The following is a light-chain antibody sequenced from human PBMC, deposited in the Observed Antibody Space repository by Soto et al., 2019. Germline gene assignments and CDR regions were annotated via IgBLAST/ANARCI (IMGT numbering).Light chain of an antibody. Sequence: QSALTQTASVSGSPGQSITISCTGTSSDIGGYNYVSWYQHHPGKAPELIIYEVSYRPSGVSDRFSGSKSGNTASLTISGLQAEDEADYYCSSFATSRTLYVFGTGTKLTVL. J-gene: IGLJ1*01. CDR1: SSDIGGYNY. CDR3: SSFATSRTLYV. CDR2: EVS. V-gene: IGLV2-14*01.